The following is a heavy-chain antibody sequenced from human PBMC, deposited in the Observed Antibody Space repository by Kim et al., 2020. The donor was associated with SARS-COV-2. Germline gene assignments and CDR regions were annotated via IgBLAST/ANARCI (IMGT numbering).Heavy chain of an antibody. CDR1: GDSVSSNSAA. Sequence: SQTLSLTCAISGDSVSSNSAAWNWIRQSPSRGLEWLGRTYYRSKWYNDYAVSVKSRITINPDTSKNQFSLQLNSVTPEDTAVYYCARDEEQQLAQDDAFDIWGQGTMVTVSS. CDR3: ARDEEQQLAQDDAFDI. J-gene: IGHJ3*02. V-gene: IGHV6-1*01. CDR2: TYYRSKWYN. D-gene: IGHD6-13*01.